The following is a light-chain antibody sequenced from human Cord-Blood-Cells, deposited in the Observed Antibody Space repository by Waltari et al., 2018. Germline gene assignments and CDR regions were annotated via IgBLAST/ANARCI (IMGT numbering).Light chain of an antibody. CDR3: CSYAGSSTVV. CDR2: EGS. V-gene: IGLV2-23*01. J-gene: IGLJ2*01. CDR1: SSDVGSYNL. Sequence: QSALTQPASVSGSPGQSTPISCTGTSSDVGSYNLVSWHQQHPGKAPTLMLYEGSKRPSGVSNRFSGSKSGNTASLTISGLQAEDEADYYCCSYAGSSTVVFGGGTKLTVL.